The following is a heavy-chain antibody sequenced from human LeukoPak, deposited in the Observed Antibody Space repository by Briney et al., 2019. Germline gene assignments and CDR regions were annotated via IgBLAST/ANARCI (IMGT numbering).Heavy chain of an antibody. J-gene: IGHJ3*01. D-gene: IGHD3-22*01. CDR1: GGSISSYY. CDR2: IYYSGST. CDR3: ARDYYDSSAMV. V-gene: IGHV4-59*01. Sequence: PSETLSLTCTVSGGSISSYYWSWIRQPPGKGLEWIGYIYYSGSTNYNPSLKSRVTISVDTSKNQFSLKLSSVTAADTAMYYCARDYYDSSAMVWGQGTMVTVSS.